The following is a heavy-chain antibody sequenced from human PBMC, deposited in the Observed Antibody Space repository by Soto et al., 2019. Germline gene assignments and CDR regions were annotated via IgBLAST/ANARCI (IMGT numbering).Heavy chain of an antibody. CDR1: GFTFSSYA. Sequence: EVQLLESGGGLVQPGGSLRLSCAASGFTFSSYAMSWVRQAPGKGLEWVSAISGSGGSTYYADSVKGRFTISRDNSKNTLYLQMNSLRAEDTAVYYCANNPRRGASSWGKPDDYWGQGTLVTVSS. V-gene: IGHV3-23*01. CDR3: ANNPRRGASSWGKPDDY. CDR2: ISGSGGST. J-gene: IGHJ4*02. D-gene: IGHD6-13*01.